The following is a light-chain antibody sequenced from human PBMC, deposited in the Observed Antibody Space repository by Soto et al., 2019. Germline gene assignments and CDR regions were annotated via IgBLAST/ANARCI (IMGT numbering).Light chain of an antibody. J-gene: IGLJ1*01. Sequence: QSSLTQPASVSGSPGQSITISCTGTSSDVGGYNYVSWYQQHPGKARKLMIYEVSNRPSGVSNRFSGSKSGNTASLTISGLQAEDEADYYCSSYTSSSTPDVFGTGTKLTVL. CDR2: EVS. CDR3: SSYTSSSTPDV. CDR1: SSDVGGYNY. V-gene: IGLV2-14*01.